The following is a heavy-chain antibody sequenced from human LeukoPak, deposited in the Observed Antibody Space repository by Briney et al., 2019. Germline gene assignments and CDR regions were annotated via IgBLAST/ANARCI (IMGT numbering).Heavy chain of an antibody. D-gene: IGHD6-13*01. V-gene: IGHV3-30*18. J-gene: IGHJ4*02. CDR1: GFTFSSYG. CDR2: ISYDGSNK. CDR3: AKEPEQQLDYFDY. Sequence: AGGSLRLSCAASGFTFSSYGMHWVRQAPGKGLEWVAVISYDGSNKYYADSVKGRFTISRDNSKNTLYLQMNSLRAEDTAVYYCAKEPEQQLDYFDYWGQGTLVTVSS.